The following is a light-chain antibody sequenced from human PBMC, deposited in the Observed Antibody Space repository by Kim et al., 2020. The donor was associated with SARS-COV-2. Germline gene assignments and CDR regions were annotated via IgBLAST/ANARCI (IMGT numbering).Light chain of an antibody. V-gene: IGLV3-9*01. CDR1: NIEKKN. CDR2: RDI. CDR3: QVWDTTAV. J-gene: IGLJ2*01. Sequence: SYELTQPPSVSVALGQTTTIICGGNNIEKKNVHWYQQKPGQAPVLVMYRDINRPSGIPERFSGSNSGNAATLTISTAQAGDEADYYCQVWDTTAVFGGGTQLTV.